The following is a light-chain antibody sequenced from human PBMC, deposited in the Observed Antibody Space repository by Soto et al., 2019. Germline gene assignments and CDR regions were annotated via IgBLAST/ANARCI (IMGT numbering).Light chain of an antibody. CDR2: GAS. CDR3: QQYNNWPPDT. CDR1: QSVSSN. V-gene: IGKV3-15*01. J-gene: IGKJ3*01. Sequence: EIVMTQSPATLSVSPGERATLSCRASQSVSSNLAWYQQKPGQAPRLLIYGASTRATGIPARFSGSGSGTEFALTISILQSEDFAVYYCQQYNNWPPDTFGPGTKVDIK.